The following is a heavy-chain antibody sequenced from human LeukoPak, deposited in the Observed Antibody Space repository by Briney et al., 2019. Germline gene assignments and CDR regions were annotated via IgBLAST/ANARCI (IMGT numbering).Heavy chain of an antibody. D-gene: IGHD1-26*01. CDR1: GYTFINYG. J-gene: IGHJ3*02. CDR3: ARTVGATGAFDI. CDR2: ISAYTGST. Sequence: ASVKVSCKASGYTFINYGLTWVRQAPGQGFQWTGWISAYTGSTNYAQKFQGRVTMPTDPSTSTAYMELRSLTSNDTAVYYCARTVGATGAFDIWGQATMVIVSS. V-gene: IGHV1-18*01.